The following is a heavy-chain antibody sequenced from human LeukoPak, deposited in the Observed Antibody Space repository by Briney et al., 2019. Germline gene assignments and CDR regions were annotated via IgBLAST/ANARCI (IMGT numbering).Heavy chain of an antibody. CDR1: GFTFSNAW. Sequence: GGSLRLSCAASGFTFSNAWMSWVRQAPGKGLEWVGRIKSNSDGGTTDYITPVKGRFTISRDDSKNTLYLQMNSLKTEDSALYYCTTMLFGELLHWGQGALVTVSS. J-gene: IGHJ4*02. CDR3: TTMLFGELLH. CDR2: IKSNSDGGTT. V-gene: IGHV3-15*01. D-gene: IGHD3-10*01.